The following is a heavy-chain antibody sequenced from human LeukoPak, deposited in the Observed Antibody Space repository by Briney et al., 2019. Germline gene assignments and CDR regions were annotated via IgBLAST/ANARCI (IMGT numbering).Heavy chain of an antibody. CDR2: ISSSSSYI. Sequence: PGGSLRLSCAASGFTFSSYSMNWVRQAPGKGLEWVSSISSSSSYIYYADSVKGRFTISRDNAKNSLYLQMNSLRAEDTAVYYCARDRAGASSAFDIWGQGTMVTVSS. J-gene: IGHJ3*02. V-gene: IGHV3-21*01. CDR3: ARDRAGASSAFDI. D-gene: IGHD1-26*01. CDR1: GFTFSSYS.